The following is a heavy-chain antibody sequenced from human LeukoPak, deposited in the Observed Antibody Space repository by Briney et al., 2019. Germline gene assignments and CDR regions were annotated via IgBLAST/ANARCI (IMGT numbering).Heavy chain of an antibody. Sequence: SQTLSLTCTVSGGSINSDNDYWGWIRQPPGKGLEWIGSIYYSGSTYYNPSLKSRVTISVDTSKNQFSLKLSSVTAADTAVYYCAKGQAAAGTSSWFDPWGQGTLVSVSS. D-gene: IGHD6-13*01. CDR3: AKGQAAAGTSSWFDP. V-gene: IGHV4-39*07. CDR1: GGSINSDNDY. J-gene: IGHJ5*02. CDR2: IYYSGST.